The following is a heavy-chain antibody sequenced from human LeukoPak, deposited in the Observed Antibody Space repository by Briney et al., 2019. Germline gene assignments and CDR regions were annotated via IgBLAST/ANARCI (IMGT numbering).Heavy chain of an antibody. CDR3: ARDGLARRYSSSWFNWFDP. J-gene: IGHJ5*02. D-gene: IGHD6-13*01. Sequence: ASVKVSCKASGYTFTDYYMHWVRQAPGQGLEWMGRINPNSGGTNYAQKFQGRVTMTRDKSISTAYMELSRLRSDDTAVYYCARDGLARRYSSSWFNWFDPWGQGTLVTVSS. CDR1: GYTFTDYY. CDR2: INPNSGGT. V-gene: IGHV1-2*06.